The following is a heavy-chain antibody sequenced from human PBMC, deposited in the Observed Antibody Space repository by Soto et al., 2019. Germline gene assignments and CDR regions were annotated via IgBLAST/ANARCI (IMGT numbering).Heavy chain of an antibody. D-gene: IGHD5-12*01. V-gene: IGHV4-59*08. CDR3: ARHTGVGYSGYLDP. Sequence: SETLSLTCTVSGGSTSSYYWSWIRQPPGKGLEWIGYIYYSGSTNYNPSLKSRVTISVDTSKNQFSLKLSSVTAADTAVYYCARHTGVGYSGYLDPWGQGTLVTVSS. CDR1: GGSTSSYY. J-gene: IGHJ5*02. CDR2: IYYSGST.